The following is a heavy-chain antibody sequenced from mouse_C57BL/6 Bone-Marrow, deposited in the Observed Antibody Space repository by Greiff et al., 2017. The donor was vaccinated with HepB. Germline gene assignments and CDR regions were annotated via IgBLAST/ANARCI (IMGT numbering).Heavy chain of an antibody. J-gene: IGHJ2*01. CDR3: ASEVTGTPFDY. D-gene: IGHD4-1*01. CDR2: IHPNSGST. CDR1: GYTFTRYW. V-gene: IGHV1-64*01. Sequence: VKLKQPGAELVKPGASVKLSCKASGYTFTRYWLHWVKQRPGQGLAWIGMIHPNSGSTNYNEKFKSKATLTVDKSSSTAYMQLSSLTSEDSAVYYCASEVTGTPFDYWGQGTTLTVSS.